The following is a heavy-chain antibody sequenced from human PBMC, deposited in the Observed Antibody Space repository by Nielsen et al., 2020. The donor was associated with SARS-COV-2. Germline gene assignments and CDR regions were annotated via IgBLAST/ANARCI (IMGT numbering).Heavy chain of an antibody. CDR1: GFTFDNYA. D-gene: IGHD5-24*01. Sequence: SLKISCAASGFTFDNYAMHWVRQPPGKGLQWVSGITWNGATIGYADSVKGRFAISRDNAKNSLYLQMSSLRAEDTALYYCVKGVEMSTFYGMDVWGRGTTVTVSS. CDR2: ITWNGATI. J-gene: IGHJ6*02. V-gene: IGHV3-9*01. CDR3: VKGVEMSTFYGMDV.